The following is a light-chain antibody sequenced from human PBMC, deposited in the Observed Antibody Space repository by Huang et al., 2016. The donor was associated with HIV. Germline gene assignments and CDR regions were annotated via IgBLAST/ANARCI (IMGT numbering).Light chain of an antibody. Sequence: EIVLTQSPATLSLSPGDRATLSCRASQSVSSYFAWYQQKPGQAPRLLIDATSNRATGVPARFSGSGSGTDFTLTISSLKPEDFANYYCQQRISWPPSYTFGQGTKVEI. J-gene: IGKJ2*01. CDR1: QSVSSY. CDR3: QQRISWPPSYT. V-gene: IGKV3-11*01. CDR2: ATS.